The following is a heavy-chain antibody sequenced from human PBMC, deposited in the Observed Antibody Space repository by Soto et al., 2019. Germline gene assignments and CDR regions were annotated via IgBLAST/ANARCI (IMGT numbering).Heavy chain of an antibody. CDR2: IRSKANSYAT. D-gene: IGHD1-7*01. V-gene: IGHV3-73*02. CDR1: GFTFSGSA. Sequence: EVQLVESGGGLVQPGGSLKLSCAASGFTFSGSAMHWVGQASGKGLEWVGRIRSKANSYATAYAASVKGRFTISRDDSKNTLYLQMNSLRAEDTAVYYCAKGRGYNWNYGRFDPWGQGTLVTVSS. CDR3: AKGRGYNWNYGRFDP. J-gene: IGHJ5*02.